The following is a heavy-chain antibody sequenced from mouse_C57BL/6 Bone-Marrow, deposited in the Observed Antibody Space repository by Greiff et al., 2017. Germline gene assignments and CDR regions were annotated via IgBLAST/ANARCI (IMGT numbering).Heavy chain of an antibody. CDR3: ARRRWFYYAMDY. J-gene: IGHJ4*01. D-gene: IGHD1-1*02. CDR1: GYTFTNYW. Sequence: VQVVESGAELVRPGTSVKMSCKASGYTFTNYWIGWAKQRPGHGLEWIGAIYPGGGYTNYNEKFKGKATLTADKSANTAYMQFSSLTSEDSAIYYCARRRWFYYAMDYWGQGTSVTVSS. V-gene: IGHV1-63*01. CDR2: IYPGGGYT.